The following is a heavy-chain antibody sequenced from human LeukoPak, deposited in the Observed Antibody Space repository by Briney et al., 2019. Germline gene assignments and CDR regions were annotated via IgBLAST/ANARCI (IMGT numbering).Heavy chain of an antibody. V-gene: IGHV1-2*02. CDR2: INPNSGGT. CDR1: GYTFTGYY. Sequence: ASVKVSCKASGYTFTGYYMHWVRQAPGQGLEWMGWINPNSGGTNYAQKFQGRVTMTRDTSISTVYMELSRLRSDDTALYYCARERRPHSYGSFIGDYWGQGTLVSVS. J-gene: IGHJ4*02. CDR3: ARERRPHSYGSFIGDY. D-gene: IGHD5-18*01.